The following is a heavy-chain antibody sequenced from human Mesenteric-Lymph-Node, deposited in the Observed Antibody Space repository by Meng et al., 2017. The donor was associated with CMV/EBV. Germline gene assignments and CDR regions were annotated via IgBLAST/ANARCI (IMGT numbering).Heavy chain of an antibody. V-gene: IGHV3-66*01. CDR1: GFNVRDKY. J-gene: IGHJ4*02. CDR3: TGDSVSNPNLDY. Sequence: VYPVESGGGLVRPGGSLRLSGAASGFNVRDKYMSWVRQAPGKGLEWVCIIYRGDNTYYIDSVKDRFTVSRDNSKNTMYLQMYSLRVEDTAVYYCTGDSVSNPNLDYWGQGTLVTVSS. D-gene: IGHD3-10*01. CDR2: IYRGDNT.